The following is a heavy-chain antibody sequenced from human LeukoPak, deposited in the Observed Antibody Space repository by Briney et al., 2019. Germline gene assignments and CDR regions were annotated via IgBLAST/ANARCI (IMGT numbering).Heavy chain of an antibody. D-gene: IGHD6-19*01. Sequence: SETLSLTCSVSGGSINSGSSFWGWIRQPPGKGLEWIGSIHYTGSTYYNPSLKSRVTISVDTSKNQFSLKLSSVTAADTAVYYCARDLGYTSDWYWGQGTLVTVSS. J-gene: IGHJ4*02. CDR1: GGSINSGSSF. V-gene: IGHV4-39*07. CDR2: IHYTGST. CDR3: ARDLGYTSDWY.